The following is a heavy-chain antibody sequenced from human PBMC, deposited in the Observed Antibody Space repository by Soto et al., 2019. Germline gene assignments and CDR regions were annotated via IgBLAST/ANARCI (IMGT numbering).Heavy chain of an antibody. V-gene: IGHV4-39*01. CDR3: ARRKGLYYFGY. CDR1: GGSINSSSYY. CDR2: IYCSGSA. D-gene: IGHD2-2*01. J-gene: IGHJ4*02. Sequence: QLQLQASGPGLVKPSETLSLTCTVSGGSINSSSYYWGWIRKPPGKGLDWIGTIYCSGSAYYTPSLRIRVTITVDTSKRQFSLKLSSVTDADTAVYYCARRKGLYYFGYWGQGTLVTFSS.